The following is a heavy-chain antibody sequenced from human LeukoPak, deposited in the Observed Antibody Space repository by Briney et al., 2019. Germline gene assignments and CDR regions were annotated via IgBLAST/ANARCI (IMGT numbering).Heavy chain of an antibody. CDR3: ARHLGDWNHAFHY. CDR2: IYYSGST. CDR1: GGSISSYY. J-gene: IGHJ4*02. Sequence: PSETLSLTCTVSGGSISSYYWSWIRQPPGKGLEWLGYIYYSGSTNYNPSLKSRVTISVDTSKNQFSLKLSSVTAADTAVYYCARHLGDWNHAFHYWGQGTLVTVSS. D-gene: IGHD1-1*01. V-gene: IGHV4-59*08.